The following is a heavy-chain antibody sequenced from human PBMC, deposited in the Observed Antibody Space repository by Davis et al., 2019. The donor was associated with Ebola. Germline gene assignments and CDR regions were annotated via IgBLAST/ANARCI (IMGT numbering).Heavy chain of an antibody. CDR1: GFTFSSYS. CDR2: ISSSSSYI. CDR3: ARVVSGNWNGRDY. J-gene: IGHJ4*02. Sequence: GESLKISCAAPGFTFSSYSMNWVRQAPGKGLEWVSSISSSSSYIYYADSVKGRFTISRDNAKNSLYLQMNSLRAEDTAVYYCARVVSGNWNGRDYWGQGTLVTVSS. V-gene: IGHV3-21*01. D-gene: IGHD1-20*01.